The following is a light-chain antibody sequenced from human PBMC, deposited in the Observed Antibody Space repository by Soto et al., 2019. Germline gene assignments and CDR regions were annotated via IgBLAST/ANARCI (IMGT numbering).Light chain of an antibody. J-gene: IGKJ1*01. V-gene: IGKV1-5*01. CDR3: QQYNSYWT. CDR1: QSISSW. CDR2: DAS. Sequence: DIQMTQSPSTLSASVGDRVTITCRASQSISSWLAWYQQKPGKAPKLLIYDASSLESGVPSRVSGSGSGTEFTLTISSLQPDDFATYYCQQYNSYWTCGQGTKVEIK.